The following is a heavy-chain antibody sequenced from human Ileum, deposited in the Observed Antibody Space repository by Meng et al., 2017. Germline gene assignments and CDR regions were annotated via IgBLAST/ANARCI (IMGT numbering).Heavy chain of an antibody. CDR2: ISGDGTRT. J-gene: IGHJ4*02. CDR3: AKAGDGGWELDYFDS. V-gene: IGHV3-23*01. D-gene: IGHD1-26*01. Sequence: GGFLRSPCAAFGFVFTTYAMSWVRQAPGKGLEWVSAISGDGTRTYFTDSVKGRFTISRDSSKNTLSLQMNSLRVEDTAIYFCAKAGDGGWELDYFDSWGQGTLVTVSS. CDR1: GFVFTTYA.